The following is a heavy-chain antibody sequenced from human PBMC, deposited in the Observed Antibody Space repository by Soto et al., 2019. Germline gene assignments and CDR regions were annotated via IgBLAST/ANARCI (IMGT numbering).Heavy chain of an antibody. CDR1: GGTFSSYT. J-gene: IGHJ6*03. CDR3: ARVAARLGYYYYYMDV. V-gene: IGHV1-69*02. D-gene: IGHD6-6*01. CDR2: IIPILGIA. Sequence: SVKVSCKASGGTFSSYTISWVRQAPGQGLEWMGRIIPILGIANYAQKFQGRVTITADKSTSTAYVELSSLRSEDTAVYYCARVAARLGYYYYYMDVWGKGTTVTVSS.